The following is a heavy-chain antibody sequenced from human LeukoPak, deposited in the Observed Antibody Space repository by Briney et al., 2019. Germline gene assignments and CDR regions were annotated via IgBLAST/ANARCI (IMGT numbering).Heavy chain of an antibody. Sequence: ASVKVSCKASGYTFTSYDINWVRQVTGQGLEWMGWMNPNSGNTGYAQKFQGRVTMTRNTSISTAYMELSSLRSEDTAVYYCARDTVILYYYYGMDVWGQGTTVTVSS. CDR3: ARDTVILYYYYGMDV. CDR1: GYTFTSYD. CDR2: MNPNSGNT. J-gene: IGHJ6*02. V-gene: IGHV1-8*01. D-gene: IGHD4-17*01.